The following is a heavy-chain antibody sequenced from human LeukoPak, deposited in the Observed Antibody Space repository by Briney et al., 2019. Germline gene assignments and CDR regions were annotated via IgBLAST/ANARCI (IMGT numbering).Heavy chain of an antibody. Sequence: PSETLSLTCTVSGGSISSYYWSWIRQPPGKGLEWIGYIYYSGSTNYNPSLKSRVTISVDTSKNQFSLKLSSVTAADTAVYYCARIGLVTDAFDIWGQGTMVTVSS. CDR3: ARIGLVTDAFDI. J-gene: IGHJ3*02. CDR2: IYYSGST. D-gene: IGHD6-6*01. CDR1: GGSISSYY. V-gene: IGHV4-59*01.